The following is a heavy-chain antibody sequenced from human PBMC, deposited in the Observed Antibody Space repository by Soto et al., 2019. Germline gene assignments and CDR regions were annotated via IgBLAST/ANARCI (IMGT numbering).Heavy chain of an antibody. CDR2: ISYDGSNK. CDR1: GFTFSSYA. D-gene: IGHD3-16*01. J-gene: IGHJ6*02. CDR3: ARDWASSMDV. V-gene: IGHV3-30-3*01. Sequence: GGSLRLSCAASGFTFSSYAMHWVRQAPGKGLEWVAVISYDGSNKYYADSVKGRFTISRDNSKNTLYLQMNSLRAEDTAAYYCARDWASSMDVWGQGTTVTVSS.